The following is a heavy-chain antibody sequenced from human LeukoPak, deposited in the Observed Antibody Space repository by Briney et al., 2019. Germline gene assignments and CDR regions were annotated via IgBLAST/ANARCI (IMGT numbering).Heavy chain of an antibody. J-gene: IGHJ4*02. CDR3: ARDAYSSFLHFDY. Sequence: AASVKVSCKTSGYTFIDSYMHWVRQAPGQGLEWMGIINPSGGSTGYAQKFQGRVTMTRDTSTSTVYMELSSLRSEDTAVYYCARDAYSSFLHFDYWGQGTLVTVSS. CDR2: INPSGGST. V-gene: IGHV1-46*01. CDR1: GYTFIDSY. D-gene: IGHD5-12*01.